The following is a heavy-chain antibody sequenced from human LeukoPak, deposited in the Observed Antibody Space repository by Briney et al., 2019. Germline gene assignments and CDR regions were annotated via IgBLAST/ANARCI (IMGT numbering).Heavy chain of an antibody. J-gene: IGHJ3*02. D-gene: IGHD4-17*01. Sequence: ASVKVSCKASGYTFTNYGITWVRQAPGQGLEWMGWTTAYNGDTRFAQRLQGRLTMTTDTSTSTAYMELRSLRSDDTAVYYCARDSRDYGDYVDIWGQGTMVTVSS. CDR2: TTAYNGDT. CDR1: GYTFTNYG. V-gene: IGHV1-18*01. CDR3: ARDSRDYGDYVDI.